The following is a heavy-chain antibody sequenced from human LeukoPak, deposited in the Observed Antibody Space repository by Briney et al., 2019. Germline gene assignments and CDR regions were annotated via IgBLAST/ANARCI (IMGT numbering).Heavy chain of an antibody. Sequence: GGSLRLSCAASGFTFSTYGMHWVRQAPGKGLEWVSAISGGGGSTYYADSVKGRFTISRDNSRNTLYVQMNRLRAEDTAVYYCAKEITAAGTRGLDYWGQGTLVTVSS. D-gene: IGHD6-13*01. V-gene: IGHV3-23*01. CDR2: ISGGGGST. J-gene: IGHJ4*02. CDR3: AKEITAAGTRGLDY. CDR1: GFTFSTYG.